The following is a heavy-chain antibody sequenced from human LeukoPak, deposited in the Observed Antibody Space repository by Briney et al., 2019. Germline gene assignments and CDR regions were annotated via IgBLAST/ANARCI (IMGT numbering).Heavy chain of an antibody. V-gene: IGHV3-30-3*01. J-gene: IGHJ5*02. CDR3: ARASIAVAVYNWFDP. CDR2: ISYDGSNK. Sequence: GGSLRLSCAASGFTFSSYAMHWVRQAPGKGLEWVAVISYDGSNKYYADSVKGRFTISRDNSKNTLYLQMNSLRAEDTAVYYCARASIAVAVYNWFDPWGQGTLVTVSS. CDR1: GFTFSSYA. D-gene: IGHD6-19*01.